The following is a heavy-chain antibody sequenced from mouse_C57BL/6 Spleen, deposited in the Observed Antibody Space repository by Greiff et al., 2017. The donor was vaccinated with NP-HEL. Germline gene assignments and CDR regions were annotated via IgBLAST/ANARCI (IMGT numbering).Heavy chain of an antibody. J-gene: IGHJ2*01. Sequence: QVQLKQPGAELVMPGASVKLSCKASGYTFTSYWMHWVKQRPGQGLEWIGEIDPSDSYTNYNQKFKGKSTLTVDKSSSTAYMQLSSLTSEDSAVYYCARRDSSGYVYWGQGTTLTVSS. CDR3: ARRDSSGYVY. V-gene: IGHV1-69*01. CDR1: GYTFTSYW. CDR2: IDPSDSYT. D-gene: IGHD3-2*02.